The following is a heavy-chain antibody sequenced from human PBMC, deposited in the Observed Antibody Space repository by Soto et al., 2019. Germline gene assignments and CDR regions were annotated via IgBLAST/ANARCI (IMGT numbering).Heavy chain of an antibody. V-gene: IGHV4-34*01. CDR3: ARGGDSGYDIDY. CDR2: INHSGST. D-gene: IGHD5-12*01. J-gene: IGHJ4*02. Sequence: QVQLQQWGAGLLKPSETLSLTCAVYGGSFSGYYWSWIRQPPGKGLEWIGEINHSGSTNYNPSLKSRVTISVDTSKNQFSLKLSSVTAADTAVYYGARGGDSGYDIDYWGQGTLVTVSS. CDR1: GGSFSGYY.